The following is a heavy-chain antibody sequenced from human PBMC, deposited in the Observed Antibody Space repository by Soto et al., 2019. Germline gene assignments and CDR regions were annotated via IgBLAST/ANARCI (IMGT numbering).Heavy chain of an antibody. D-gene: IGHD1-20*01. V-gene: IGHV3-13*01. CDR2: IGTAGDT. Sequence: PGGSLGLSCAASGFTFSSYDMHWVRQATGKGLEWVSAIGTAGDTYYPGSVKGRFTISRENAKNSLYLQMNSLRAGDTAVYYCARALLTGTIFGGYYYYMDVWGKGTTVTVSS. CDR3: ARALLTGTIFGGYYYYMDV. CDR1: GFTFSSYD. J-gene: IGHJ6*03.